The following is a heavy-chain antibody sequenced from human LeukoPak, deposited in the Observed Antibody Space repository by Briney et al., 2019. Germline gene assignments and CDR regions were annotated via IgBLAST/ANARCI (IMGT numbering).Heavy chain of an antibody. CDR3: ARDRWFDP. CDR1: GGSISSGGNY. CDR2: IYYSGST. Sequence: KPSETLSLTCTVSGGSISSGGNYWSWIRQHPGKGLEWIGYIYYSGSTYYNPSLMSRVTISLDTSKNQFSLKLTSVTAADTAVYYCARDRWFDPWGQGTLVTVSS. V-gene: IGHV4-31*03. J-gene: IGHJ5*02.